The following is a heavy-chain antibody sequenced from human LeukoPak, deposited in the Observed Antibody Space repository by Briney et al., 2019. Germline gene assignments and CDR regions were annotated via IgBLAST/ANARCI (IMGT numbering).Heavy chain of an antibody. CDR1: GGSISISSYY. Sequence: SETLSLTCIVSGGSISISSYYRGWIRQPPRKGREWLGSIYYSGRNNKNPSLKSRVSIDMSTTQLSLKLSSVTAADTAVYLCARDHNQYYYGSGVSGGWLDRWGQGTLVTVS. CDR2: IYYSGRN. CDR3: ARDHNQYYYGSGVSGGWLDR. J-gene: IGHJ5*02. D-gene: IGHD3-10*01. V-gene: IGHV4-39*07.